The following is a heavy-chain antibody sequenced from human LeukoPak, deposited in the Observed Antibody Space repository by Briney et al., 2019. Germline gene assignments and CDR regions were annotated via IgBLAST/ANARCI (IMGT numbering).Heavy chain of an antibody. Sequence: GGSLRLSCAASGFTFDDYCMSWVRQAPGKGLEWVSAISGSGGSTYYADSVKGRFTISRDNSKNTLYLQMNSLRAEDTAVYYCTNYDFWSGYYHTVTTPDYWGQGTLVTVSS. D-gene: IGHD3-3*01. J-gene: IGHJ4*02. V-gene: IGHV3-23*01. CDR3: TNYDFWSGYYHTVTTPDY. CDR2: ISGSGGST. CDR1: GFTFDDYC.